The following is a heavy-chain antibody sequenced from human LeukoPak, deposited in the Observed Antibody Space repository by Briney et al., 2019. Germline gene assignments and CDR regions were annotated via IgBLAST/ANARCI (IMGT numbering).Heavy chain of an antibody. CDR1: GFTFSSYA. CDR3: AKDSSDSSGYYYASNWFDP. V-gene: IGHV3-23*01. Sequence: GGSLRLSCAASGFTFSSYAMSWVRQAPGKGLEWVSAISGSGGSTYYADSVKGRFTISRDNSKNTLYLQMNSLRAEDTAVYYCAKDSSDSSGYYYASNWFDPWGQGTLVTVSS. J-gene: IGHJ5*02. D-gene: IGHD3-22*01. CDR2: ISGSGGST.